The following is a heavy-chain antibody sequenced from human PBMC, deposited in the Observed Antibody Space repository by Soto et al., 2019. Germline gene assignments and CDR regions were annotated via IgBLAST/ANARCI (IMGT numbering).Heavy chain of an antibody. CDR3: ARLHCNSPNCVPLDP. V-gene: IGHV4-39*01. CDR1: GGSISSVSYY. Sequence: PSXTLSLTCTVSGGSISSVSYYWGWIRQPPGKGLEWIGSIYYSGSAYYSPSLKSRVTMSVDTSKNQLSLKLSSVTAADTAVYYCARLHCNSPNCVPLDPWGQGTLVTVSS. J-gene: IGHJ5*02. CDR2: IYYSGSA. D-gene: IGHD2-2*01.